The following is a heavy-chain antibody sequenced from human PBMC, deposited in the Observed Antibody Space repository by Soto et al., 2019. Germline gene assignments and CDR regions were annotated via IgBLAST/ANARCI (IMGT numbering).Heavy chain of an antibody. CDR3: ARELGGYSGYDTWYFDL. V-gene: IGHV1-69*01. J-gene: IGHJ2*01. D-gene: IGHD5-12*01. CDR1: GGTFSSYA. CDR2: IIPIFGTA. Sequence: QVQLVQSGAEVKKPGSSVKVSCKASGGTFSSYAISWVRQAPGQGLEWMGGIIPIFGTANYAQKFQGRVTITADESTSTAYMELSSLRSEDTAVYYCARELGGYSGYDTWYFDLWGRGTLFTVSS.